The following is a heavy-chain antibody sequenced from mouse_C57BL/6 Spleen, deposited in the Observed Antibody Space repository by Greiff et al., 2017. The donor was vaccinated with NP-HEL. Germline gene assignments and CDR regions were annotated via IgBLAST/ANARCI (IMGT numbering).Heavy chain of an antibody. CDR1: GFTFSSYA. Sequence: EVQGVESGEGLVKPGGSLKLSCAASGFTFSSYAMSWVRQTPEKRLEWVAYISSGGDYIYYADTVKGRFTISRDNARNTLYLQMSSLKSEDTAMYYCTRGSPYDYDAMDYWGQGTSVTVSS. V-gene: IGHV5-9-1*02. CDR3: TRGSPYDYDAMDY. CDR2: ISSGGDYI. J-gene: IGHJ4*01.